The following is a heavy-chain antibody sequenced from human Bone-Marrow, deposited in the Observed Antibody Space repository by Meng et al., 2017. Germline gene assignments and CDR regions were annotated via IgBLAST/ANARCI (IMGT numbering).Heavy chain of an antibody. V-gene: IGHV4-34*01. Sequence: AQLQQGGAGLLKPSETLSLPCVVSGGSFSDYYWSWIRQPPGKGLEWIGEINHSGSTNYNPSLESRATISVDTSQNNLSLKLSSVTAADSAVYYCARGPTTMAHDFDYWGQGTLVTVSS. D-gene: IGHD4-11*01. CDR2: INHSGST. CDR3: ARGPTTMAHDFDY. CDR1: GGSFSDYY. J-gene: IGHJ4*02.